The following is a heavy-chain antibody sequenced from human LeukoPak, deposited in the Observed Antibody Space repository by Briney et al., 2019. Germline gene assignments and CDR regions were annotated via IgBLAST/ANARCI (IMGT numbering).Heavy chain of an antibody. CDR2: ISRESRNI. V-gene: IGHV3-21*01. D-gene: IGHD3-3*01. Sequence: GWPLRLSCAASGYSISSYSRNWVHQAPGQGLELVSIISRESRNIFYADSVKDRSTISSDNANNSQYLQMNSLSAEDTAVYYGARIRKTLTMYDAFDIWGQGTMVTVSS. CDR3: ARIRKTLTMYDAFDI. CDR1: GYSISSYS. J-gene: IGHJ3*02.